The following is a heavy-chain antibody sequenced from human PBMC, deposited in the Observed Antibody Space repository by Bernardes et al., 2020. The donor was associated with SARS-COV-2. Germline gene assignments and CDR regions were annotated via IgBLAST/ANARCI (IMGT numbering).Heavy chain of an antibody. CDR1: GFTVSSNY. CDR3: AREKRGSSSWYDYYYGMDV. V-gene: IGHV3-53*04. J-gene: IGHJ6*02. CDR2: IYSGGST. Sequence: GGSLRLSCAASGFTVSSNYMSWVRRAPGKGLEWVSVIYSGGSTYYADSVKGRFTISRHNSKNTLYLQMNSLRAEDTAVYYCAREKRGSSSWYDYYYGMDVWGQGTTVTVSS. D-gene: IGHD6-13*01.